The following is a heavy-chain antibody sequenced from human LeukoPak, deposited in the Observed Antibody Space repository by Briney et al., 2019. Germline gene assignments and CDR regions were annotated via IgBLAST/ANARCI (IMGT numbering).Heavy chain of an antibody. V-gene: IGHV4-39*07. CDR3: AVGYCTNGVCYKEEDGNYIAVAGFDY. CDR1: GGSISSSSYY. Sequence: SETLSLTCTVSGGSISSSSYYWGWIRQPPGKGLEWIGSIYHSGSTYYNPSLKSRVTISVDTSKNQFSLKLSSVTAADTAVYYCAVGYCTNGVCYKEEDGNYIAVAGFDYWGQGTLVTVSS. CDR2: IYHSGST. D-gene: IGHD2-8*01. J-gene: IGHJ4*02.